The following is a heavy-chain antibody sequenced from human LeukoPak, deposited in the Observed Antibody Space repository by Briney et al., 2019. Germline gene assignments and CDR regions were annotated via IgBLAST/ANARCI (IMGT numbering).Heavy chain of an antibody. CDR1: GFAFNTYW. CDR2: INGDGSST. D-gene: IGHD3-3*01. V-gene: IGHV3-74*01. CDR3: ARVGARFLEWLFTPHDAFDI. Sequence: GGSLRLSCAASGFAFNTYWMHWVRQAPGTGLVWVSRINGDGSSTSYADFVKGRFTISRDNAKNSLYLQMNSLRAEDTAVYYCARVGARFLEWLFTPHDAFDIWGQGTMVTVSS. J-gene: IGHJ3*02.